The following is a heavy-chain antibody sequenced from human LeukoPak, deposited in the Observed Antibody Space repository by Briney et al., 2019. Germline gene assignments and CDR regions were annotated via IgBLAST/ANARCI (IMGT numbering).Heavy chain of an antibody. D-gene: IGHD4-17*01. CDR1: GHTFANYF. CDR2: INPSGGST. J-gene: IGHJ4*02. Sequence: ASVKVSCKPSGHTFANYFLHLVRQDPRQGFECMGIINPSGGSTVYAQKFQGRVTMTRDTSTSTVYMELSSLRSEDTAVYFCARAKSRDYGIDYWGQGTLVTVSS. V-gene: IGHV1-46*01. CDR3: ARAKSRDYGIDY.